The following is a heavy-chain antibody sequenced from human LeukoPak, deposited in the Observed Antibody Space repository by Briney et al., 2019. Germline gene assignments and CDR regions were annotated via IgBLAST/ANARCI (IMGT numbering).Heavy chain of an antibody. CDR2: INPNTGGR. D-gene: IGHD1-26*01. CDR3: ARDSRGTYYLDY. J-gene: IGHJ4*02. CDR1: GYSFTGYY. Sequence: ASVKVSCKASGYSFTGYYLHWVRQAPGQGCEWMGWINPNTGGRNYAQNFQGRVTLTSDASINTAYMELSRLVSDDTAIYYCARDSRGTYYLDYWGQGTLVTVSS. V-gene: IGHV1-2*02.